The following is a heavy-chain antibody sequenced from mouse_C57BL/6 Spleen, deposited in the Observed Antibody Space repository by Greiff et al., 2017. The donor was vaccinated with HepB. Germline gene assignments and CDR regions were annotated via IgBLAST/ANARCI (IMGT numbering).Heavy chain of an antibody. CDR1: GFSFNTYA. J-gene: IGHJ3*01. D-gene: IGHD1-1*01. Sequence: EVNVVESGGGLVQPKGSLKLSCAASGFSFNTYAMNWVRQAPGKGLEWVARIRSKSNNYATYYADSVKDRFTISRDDSESMLYLQMNNLKTEDTAMYYCVRLGSSYGAYWGQGTLVTVSA. CDR2: IRSKSNNYAT. V-gene: IGHV10-1*01. CDR3: VRLGSSYGAY.